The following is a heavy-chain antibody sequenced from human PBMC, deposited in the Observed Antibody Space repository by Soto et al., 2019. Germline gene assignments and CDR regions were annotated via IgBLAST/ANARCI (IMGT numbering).Heavy chain of an antibody. CDR3: ARDVPLYDYVWGSYQDAFDI. J-gene: IGHJ3*02. V-gene: IGHV1-18*01. Sequence: QVQLVQSGAEVKKPGASVKVSCKASGYTFTSYGISWVRQAPGQGLEWMGWISAYNGNTNYAQKLQGRVTMTTDTYTSTAYMELRSLRSDDTAVYYCARDVPLYDYVWGSYQDAFDIWGQGTMVTVSS. CDR1: GYTFTSYG. D-gene: IGHD3-16*02. CDR2: ISAYNGNT.